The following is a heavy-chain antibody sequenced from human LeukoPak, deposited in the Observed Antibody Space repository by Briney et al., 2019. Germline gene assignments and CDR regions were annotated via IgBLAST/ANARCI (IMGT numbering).Heavy chain of an antibody. CDR2: ITTTGITT. Sequence: GGSLRLSCAASGFTFSTCVMTWVRQIPGKGLEGVSAITTTGITTYYADSVKGRFTISRDNSNNTLYLQMDSLRAEDTAVYFCASRVNWGSWYFDLWGRGTLVTVS. J-gene: IGHJ2*01. CDR1: GFTFSTCV. V-gene: IGHV3-23*01. D-gene: IGHD7-27*01. CDR3: ASRVNWGSWYFDL.